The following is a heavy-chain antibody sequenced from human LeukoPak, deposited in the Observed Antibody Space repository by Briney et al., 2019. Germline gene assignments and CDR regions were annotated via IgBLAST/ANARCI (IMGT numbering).Heavy chain of an antibody. J-gene: IGHJ5*02. CDR3: VRERIYYSNLAYKERDNFDL. CDR2: LNEDGSTT. D-gene: IGHD4-11*01. CDR1: GFTFSLYW. V-gene: IGHV3-74*01. Sequence: GGSLRLSCAASGFTFSLYWMHWVRQGPGKGLMWVSCLNEDGSTTDYADSVRGRFTMSRDNAKGTVFLEMRRLTVEVAAIYFCVRERIYYSNLAYKERDNFDLGGRGTLVTVSS.